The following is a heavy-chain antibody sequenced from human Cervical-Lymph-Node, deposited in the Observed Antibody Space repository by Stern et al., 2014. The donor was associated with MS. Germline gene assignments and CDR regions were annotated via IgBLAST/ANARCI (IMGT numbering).Heavy chain of an antibody. CDR2: IYSGGRT. Sequence: EVQLVESGGDLIQPGGSLRLSCAASGFTVGNNDMTWVRQAPGKGLEWVSVIYSGGRTYYADSVKGRFTISRDSSKNTVYLQMNSLRAEDTAVYYCARHPHEDVWGQGTTVTVSS. CDR3: ARHPHEDV. V-gene: IGHV3-53*01. J-gene: IGHJ6*02. CDR1: GFTVGNND.